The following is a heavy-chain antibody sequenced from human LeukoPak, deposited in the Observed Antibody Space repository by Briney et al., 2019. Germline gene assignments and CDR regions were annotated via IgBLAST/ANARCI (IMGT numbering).Heavy chain of an antibody. CDR1: GFTFGDYA. V-gene: IGHV3-48*02. Sequence: GRSLRLSCTASGFTFGDYAMSWFRQAPGKGLEWVSYISSSSKTIYYADSVKGRFTISRDNAKNSLYLQMNSLRDEDSAVYYCARDQGIFDYWGQGTLVTVSS. CDR2: ISSSSKTI. J-gene: IGHJ4*02. CDR3: ARDQGIFDY.